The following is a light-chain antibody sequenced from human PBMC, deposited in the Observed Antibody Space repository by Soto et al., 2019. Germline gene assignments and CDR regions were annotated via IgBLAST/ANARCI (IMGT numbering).Light chain of an antibody. V-gene: IGKV3-11*01. Sequence: DIVLTQSPATLSLSPGERATLSCRASQSVSSYLAWYQQKPGQAPRLLIYAASNRATGIPARFSGSGSRTDFSLTISSLEPEDFAVYYCQQRSNWHFTLGPGTKVDIK. CDR3: QQRSNWHFT. J-gene: IGKJ3*01. CDR2: AAS. CDR1: QSVSSY.